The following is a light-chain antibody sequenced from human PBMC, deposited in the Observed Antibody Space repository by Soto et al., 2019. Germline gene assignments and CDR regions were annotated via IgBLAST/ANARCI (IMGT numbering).Light chain of an antibody. J-gene: IGKJ1*01. CDR3: QQYGSSPTWT. V-gene: IGKV3-20*01. CDR2: GAS. CDR1: QSVSSNY. Sequence: FTPSPGTPSLSSVGRAHLSCRARQSVSSNYLAWYQQKPGQAPRLLIYGASTRATGIPDRFSGSGSGTDFTLTISRLEPEDSAVYYCQQYGSSPTWTCGQGTKVDIK.